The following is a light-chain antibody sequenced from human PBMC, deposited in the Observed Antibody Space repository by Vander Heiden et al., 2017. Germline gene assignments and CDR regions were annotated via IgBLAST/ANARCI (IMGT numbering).Light chain of an antibody. CDR3: LQDSTYPRT. CDR1: QDSRTY. V-gene: IGKV1-6*01. Sequence: AIQLTQSPSSLSSSVGDRATITCRASQDSRTYLGWYQQKPGKAPNLLIYAASIRLSGVPARFSGSGSGTDFTLTISSLQPEDVAVYYCLQDSTYPRTFGQGTKLEIK. CDR2: AAS. J-gene: IGKJ2*01.